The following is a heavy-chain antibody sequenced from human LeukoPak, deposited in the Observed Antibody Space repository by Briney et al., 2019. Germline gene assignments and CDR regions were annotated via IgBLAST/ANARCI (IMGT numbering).Heavy chain of an antibody. J-gene: IGHJ6*02. Sequence: PSETLSLTCTVSGGSISSYFWSWIRQPPGKGLEWIGYIYYSGSTNYNPSLKSRVTMSIDTSKNQFSLKLSSVTAADTAVYYCARSHSSSWYSFPIVGDEPTYYYYGMDVWGQGATVTVSS. CDR2: IYYSGST. CDR3: ARSHSSSWYSFPIVGDEPTYYYYGMDV. D-gene: IGHD6-13*01. CDR1: GGSISSYF. V-gene: IGHV4-59*01.